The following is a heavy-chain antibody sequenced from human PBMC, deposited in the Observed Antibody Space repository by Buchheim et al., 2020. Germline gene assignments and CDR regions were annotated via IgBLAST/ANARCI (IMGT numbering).Heavy chain of an antibody. CDR3: ASHVVTVLDYYYYGMDV. Sequence: QVQLQESGPGLVKPSQTLSLTCTVSGGSISSGSYYWSWIRQPAGKGLEWIGRIYTSGSTNYNPSLKRRVTISVDTSKNQFSLKLSSVTAADTAVYYCASHVVTVLDYYYYGMDVWGQGTT. CDR2: IYTSGST. J-gene: IGHJ6*02. V-gene: IGHV4-61*02. CDR1: GGSISSGSYY. D-gene: IGHD3-22*01.